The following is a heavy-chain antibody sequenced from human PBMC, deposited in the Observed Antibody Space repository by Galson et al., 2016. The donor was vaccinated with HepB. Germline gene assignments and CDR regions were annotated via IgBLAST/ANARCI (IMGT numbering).Heavy chain of an antibody. CDR2: NSGST. J-gene: IGHJ6*02. D-gene: IGHD2-21*02. Sequence: SLRLSCVASGFTFSNYAMNWVRQAPGKGLEWVSVNSGSTYYADSVRGRFTISRDNSKNTLYLQMNSLRVEDTAVYYCAKESGYSDRYPYYYGMDVWGQGTTVTVSS. CDR3: AKESGYSDRYPYYYGMDV. V-gene: IGHV3-23*01. CDR1: GFTFSNYA.